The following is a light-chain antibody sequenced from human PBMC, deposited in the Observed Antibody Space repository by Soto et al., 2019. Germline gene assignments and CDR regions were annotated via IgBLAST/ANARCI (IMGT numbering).Light chain of an antibody. Sequence: EIVLTQSPGTLSLSPGEGATLSCRASQSVSSSYLAWYQQRPGQAPRLLIYDAANRATGIPDRFSGSGSGTDFTLTISRLEPEDFAVYYCQQYGSSPLTFGPGTKVEIK. CDR1: QSVSSSY. J-gene: IGKJ3*01. CDR2: DAA. CDR3: QQYGSSPLT. V-gene: IGKV3-20*01.